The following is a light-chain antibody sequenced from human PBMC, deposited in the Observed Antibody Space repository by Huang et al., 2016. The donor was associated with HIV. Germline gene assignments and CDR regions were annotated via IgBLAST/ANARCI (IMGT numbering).Light chain of an antibody. V-gene: IGKV3-20*01. CDR3: HHYGSSPT. CDR2: VAS. J-gene: IGKJ1*01. Sequence: EIVLTQSPGTLSVSPGERATLACRASQPVTTKNIAWFQPRPGQAPRLLIYVASNRLAGIPDRFSGSGSGTDFTLTISRLEPEDFAVYYCHHYGSSPTFGQGTRLESK. CDR1: QPVTTKN.